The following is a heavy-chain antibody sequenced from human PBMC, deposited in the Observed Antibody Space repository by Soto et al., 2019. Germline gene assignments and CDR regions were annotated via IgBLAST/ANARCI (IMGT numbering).Heavy chain of an antibody. J-gene: IGHJ6*02. CDR2: IYYSVST. D-gene: IGHD2-2*01. V-gene: IGHV4-30-4*01. Sequence: ASETLSLTCTVSGGSISSGDYYWSWILQPPGKGLEWIVYIYYSVSTYYNPSLKSRVTISVDTSKNQFSLKLSSVTAADTAVYYCARDGDWGYCSSTSCPGHYYYGMDVWGQGTTVTVS. CDR3: ARDGDWGYCSSTSCPGHYYYGMDV. CDR1: GGSISSGDYY.